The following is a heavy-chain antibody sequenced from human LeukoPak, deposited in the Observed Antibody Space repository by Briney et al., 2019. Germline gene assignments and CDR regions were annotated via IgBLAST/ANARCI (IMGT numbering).Heavy chain of an antibody. D-gene: IGHD2-2*01. J-gene: IGHJ3*02. CDR3: ARFTGYCSGTSCYPNAFDI. CDR1: GYSISSGTYY. V-gene: IGHV4-61*02. Sequence: PSETLSLTCTVSGYSISSGTYYWTWIRQPAGKGLEWIGRISTSGSTNYNPSLKSRVTISLDTSKNPFSLKLSSVTAADTAVFYCARFTGYCSGTSCYPNAFDIWGQGTMVTVSS. CDR2: ISTSGST.